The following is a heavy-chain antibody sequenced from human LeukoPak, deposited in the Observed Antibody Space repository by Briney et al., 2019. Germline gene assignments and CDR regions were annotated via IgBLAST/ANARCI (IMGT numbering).Heavy chain of an antibody. CDR3: ARDRARIASGWFDP. D-gene: IGHD6-25*01. CDR1: GFTFSDYY. J-gene: IGHJ5*02. V-gene: IGHV3-11*01. CDR2: ISSSGSTI. Sequence: KTGGSLRLSCAASGFTFSDYYMSWIRQAPGKGLEWVSYISSSGSTIYYADSVKGRFTISRDNAKNSLYLQMNSLRAEDTAVYYCARDRARIASGWFDPWGQGTLVTVSS.